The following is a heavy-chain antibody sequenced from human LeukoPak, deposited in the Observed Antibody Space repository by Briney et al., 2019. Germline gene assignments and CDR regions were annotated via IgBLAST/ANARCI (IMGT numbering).Heavy chain of an antibody. CDR2: IYHSGST. D-gene: IGHD6-13*01. J-gene: IGHJ4*02. CDR3: ARGSQGPPQIYSSSWYKD. V-gene: IGHV4-4*02. CDR1: GGSISSSNW. Sequence: PSETLSLTCAVSGGSISSSNWWSWVRQPPGKGLEWIGEIYHSGSTNYNPSLKSRVTISVDKSKNQFSLKLSSVTAADTAVYYCARGSQGPPQIYSSSWYKDWGQGTLVTVSS.